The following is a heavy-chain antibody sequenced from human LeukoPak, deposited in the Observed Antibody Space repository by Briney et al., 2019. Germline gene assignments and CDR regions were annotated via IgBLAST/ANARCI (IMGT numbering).Heavy chain of an antibody. J-gene: IGHJ3*02. D-gene: IGHD3-10*01. V-gene: IGHV1-18*01. CDR2: TSAYNGNT. CDR1: GYTFRSYG. Sequence: ASVKVSCKASGYTFRSYGITWVRQAPGQGLEWVGWTSAYNGNTNYAQKLQGRVTMTTDTSTSTAYMELRSLRSDDTAIYYCARVGGELLRSDAFDIWGQGTMVTVSS. CDR3: ARVGGELLRSDAFDI.